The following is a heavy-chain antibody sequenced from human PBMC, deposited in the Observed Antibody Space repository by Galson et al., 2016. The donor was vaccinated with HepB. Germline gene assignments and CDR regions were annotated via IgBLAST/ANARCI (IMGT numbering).Heavy chain of an antibody. D-gene: IGHD4-23*01. CDR3: AREGDYGGYGY. Sequence: SLRLSCAASGFSVSSNYMTWVRQAPGKGLEWVSIIYSGGTTYYTDSVRGQFTMSRDNSKNTLYLQMNSLRAEDTAVYYCAREGDYGGYGYWGQGTLVTVSS. CDR1: GFSVSSNY. J-gene: IGHJ4*02. CDR2: IYSGGTT. V-gene: IGHV3-53*01.